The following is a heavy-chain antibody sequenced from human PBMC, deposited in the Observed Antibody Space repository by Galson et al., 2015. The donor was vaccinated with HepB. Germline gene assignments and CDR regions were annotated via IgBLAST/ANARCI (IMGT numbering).Heavy chain of an antibody. Sequence: SLRLSCAASDFTFNNAWMNWVRQAPGKGLDWVGHIARKSDGGTAYYAAPVKGRFSISRDDSKNTLYLQMNSLKTEDTGMYYCTADVDDSSGPSSDYWGQGTLVIVSS. J-gene: IGHJ4*02. V-gene: IGHV3-15*07. CDR3: TADVDDSSGPSSDY. CDR2: IARKSDGGTA. D-gene: IGHD3-22*01. CDR1: DFTFNNAW.